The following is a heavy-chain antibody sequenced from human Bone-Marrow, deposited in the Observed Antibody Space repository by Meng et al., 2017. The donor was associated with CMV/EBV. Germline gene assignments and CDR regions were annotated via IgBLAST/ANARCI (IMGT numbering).Heavy chain of an antibody. CDR1: GFTFSSYE. CDR3: AKGDLPTDY. D-gene: IGHD2-21*01. V-gene: IGHV3-48*03. Sequence: GESLMISCAASGFTFSSYEMNWVRQAPGKGLEWVSYISVGGSTIYYTDSVKGRFTISRDNSKNTLYLQMNSLRAEDTAVYYCAKGDLPTDYWGQGTLVTSPQ. J-gene: IGHJ4*02. CDR2: ISVGGSTI.